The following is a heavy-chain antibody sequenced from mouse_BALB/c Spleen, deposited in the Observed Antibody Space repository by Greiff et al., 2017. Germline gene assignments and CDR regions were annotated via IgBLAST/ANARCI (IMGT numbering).Heavy chain of an antibody. V-gene: IGHV5-12-1*01. D-gene: IGHD2-1*01. CDR3: ARRAGYGNYDY. J-gene: IGHJ2*01. CDR2: ISSGGGST. Sequence: DVMLVESGGGLVKLGGSLKLSCAASGFAFSSYDMSWVRQTPEKRLEWVAYISSGGGSTYYPDTVKGRFTISRDNAKNTLYLQMSSLKSEDTAMYYCARRAGYGNYDYWGQGTTLTVSS. CDR1: GFAFSSYD.